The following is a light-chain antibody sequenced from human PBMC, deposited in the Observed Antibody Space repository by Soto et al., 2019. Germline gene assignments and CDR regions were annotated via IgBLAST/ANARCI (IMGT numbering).Light chain of an antibody. J-gene: IGKJ4*01. Sequence: EIVLTQSPSTLSSSPGERATISCRASQSVSNYLAWYQQKPGQAPTLLIYDASNRATGIPPRFSGSGSGTDFTPPTSSLEPEDDAVSYCQQRSNWPLRTFGGGTKVIIK. CDR2: DAS. CDR1: QSVSNY. V-gene: IGKV3-11*01. CDR3: QQRSNWPLRT.